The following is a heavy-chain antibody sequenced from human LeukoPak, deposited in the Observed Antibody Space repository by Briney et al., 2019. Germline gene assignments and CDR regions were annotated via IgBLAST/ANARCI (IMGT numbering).Heavy chain of an antibody. CDR3: ASSMLGPSWYYFDY. Sequence: ASVKVSCKASGGTFSSYATSWVRQAPGQGLEWMGGIIPIFGTANYAQKFQGRVTITADKSTSTAYMELSSLRSEDTAVYYCASSMLGPSWYYFDYWGQGTLVTVSS. CDR2: IIPIFGTA. V-gene: IGHV1-69*06. D-gene: IGHD3-16*01. CDR1: GGTFSSYA. J-gene: IGHJ4*02.